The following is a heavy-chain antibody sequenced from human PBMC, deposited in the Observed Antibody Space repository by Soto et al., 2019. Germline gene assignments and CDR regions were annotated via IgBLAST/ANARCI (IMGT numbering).Heavy chain of an antibody. CDR2: INAGNGNT. CDR3: ARAVAVPADFDY. Sequence: QVQLVQSGAEEKKPGASVKVSCKASGYTFTAYAMHWVRQAPGQRLEWMGWINAGNGNTKYSQKFQGRVTITRDTAASTAYMELSSLRSEDTAAYYCARAVAVPADFDYWGQGTLGTVSS. V-gene: IGHV1-3*05. CDR1: GYTFTAYA. D-gene: IGHD6-19*01. J-gene: IGHJ4*02.